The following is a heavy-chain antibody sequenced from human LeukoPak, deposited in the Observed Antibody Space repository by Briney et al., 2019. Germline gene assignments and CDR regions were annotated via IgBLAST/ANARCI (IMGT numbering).Heavy chain of an antibody. CDR1: GFTFSRYS. D-gene: IGHD6-13*01. V-gene: IGHV3-21*01. CDR3: ARDLEQQLFDL. Sequence: GGSLRLSCAASGFTFSRYSMNWVRQAPGKGLEWVSYITISSTYLFYADSVKGRFTISRDNAKNSLYPQMNSLRAEDTAVYYCARDLEQQLFDLWGQGTLVTVSS. J-gene: IGHJ5*02. CDR2: ITISSTYL.